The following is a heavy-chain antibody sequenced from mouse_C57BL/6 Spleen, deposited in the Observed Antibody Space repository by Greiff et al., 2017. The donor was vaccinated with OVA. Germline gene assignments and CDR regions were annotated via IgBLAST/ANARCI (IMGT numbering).Heavy chain of an antibody. J-gene: IGHJ4*01. CDR3: AISSTMIKGYAMDY. Sequence: VQLKQSGAELVKPGASVKLSCTASGFNIKDYYMHWVKQRTEQGLEWIGRIDPEDGETKYAPKFQGKATITADTSSNTAYLQLSSLTSEDTAVYYYAISSTMIKGYAMDYWGQGTSVTVSS. V-gene: IGHV14-2*01. CDR2: IDPEDGET. D-gene: IGHD2-4*01. CDR1: GFNIKDYY.